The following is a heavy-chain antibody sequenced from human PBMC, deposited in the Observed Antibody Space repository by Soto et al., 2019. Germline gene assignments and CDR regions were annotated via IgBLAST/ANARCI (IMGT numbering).Heavy chain of an antibody. CDR2: IWYDGSNE. Sequence: QVQLVESGGGVVQPGRSLRLSCAASGFTFSDYAMHWVRQAPGKGLEWVAIIWYDGSNEYYADSVKGRFTISRDNSKNTLYLQRISLRAEDTAVYYCAKPDSVKVALDYWGQGTLVTVSS. CDR1: GFTFSDYA. D-gene: IGHD2-15*01. J-gene: IGHJ4*02. V-gene: IGHV3-33*06. CDR3: AKPDSVKVALDY.